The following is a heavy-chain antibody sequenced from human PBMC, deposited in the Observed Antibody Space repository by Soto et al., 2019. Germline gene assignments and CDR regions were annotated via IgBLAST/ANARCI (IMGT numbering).Heavy chain of an antibody. Sequence: QITLKESGPTLVKPTQTLTLTCTFSGFSLSTTGVGVGWIRQPPGKALDWLALIYWDDDKRYSPSPKSRLTITKDTSKNQVVLTMTNMDPIATATYDCVHATPGTTGGDYWGQGTLVTVSS. CDR3: VHATPGTTGGDY. J-gene: IGHJ4*02. CDR2: IYWDDDK. V-gene: IGHV2-5*02. D-gene: IGHD4-17*01. CDR1: GFSLSTTGVG.